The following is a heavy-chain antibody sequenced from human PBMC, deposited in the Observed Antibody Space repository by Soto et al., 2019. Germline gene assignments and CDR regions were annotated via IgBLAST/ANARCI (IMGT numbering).Heavy chain of an antibody. D-gene: IGHD6-19*01. Sequence: SETLSLTCYVSGGSITSYYWSWIRQPAGKGLEWIGRIHSSGSTAYSPSLRSRLTMSVDTSENQFSLKVTSVTAADTAVYYCVRVGAVAANGGYFDYWGQGVPVTVSS. CDR1: GGSITSYY. V-gene: IGHV4-4*07. CDR3: VRVGAVAANGGYFDY. J-gene: IGHJ4*02. CDR2: IHSSGST.